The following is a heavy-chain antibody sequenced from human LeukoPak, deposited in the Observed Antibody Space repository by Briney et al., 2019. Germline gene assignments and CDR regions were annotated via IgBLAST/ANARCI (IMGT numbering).Heavy chain of an antibody. J-gene: IGHJ4*02. CDR3: ARQRTVTLPLGC. CDR2: INHSGST. CDR1: GGSFSGYC. V-gene: IGHV4-34*01. Sequence: SETLSLTCAVYGGSFSGYCWSWIRQPPGKGLEWIGEINHSGSTNYNPSLKSRVTISVDTSKNQFSLKLSSVTAADTAVYYCARQRTVTLPLGCWGQGTLVTVSS. D-gene: IGHD4-17*01.